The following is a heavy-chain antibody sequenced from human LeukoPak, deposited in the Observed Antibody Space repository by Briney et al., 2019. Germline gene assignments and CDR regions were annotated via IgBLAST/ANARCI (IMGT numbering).Heavy chain of an antibody. CDR2: ICYGGSNK. CDR3: ARDPADCSSTSCSAEYYFDY. CDR1: GFTFSSYA. D-gene: IGHD2-2*01. Sequence: PGRSLRLSCAASGFTFSSYAMNWVRQAPGKGLEWVAAICYGGSNKYYADSVEGRFTISRDNSKDTLYLQTNSLRAEDTAVYYCARDPADCSSTSCSAEYYFDYWGQGTLVTVSS. V-gene: IGHV3-33*01. J-gene: IGHJ4*02.